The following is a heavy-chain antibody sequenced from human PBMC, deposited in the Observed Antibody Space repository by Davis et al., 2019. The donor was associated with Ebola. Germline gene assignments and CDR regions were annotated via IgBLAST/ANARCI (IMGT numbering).Heavy chain of an antibody. D-gene: IGHD6-19*01. Sequence: ASVKVSCKASGYTFTGYYMHWVRQAPGQGLEWMGRINPNSGGTNYAQKLQGRVTMTTDTSTSTAYMELRSLRSDDTAVYYCARAKAGEAVAGNWFDPWGQGTLVTVSS. CDR3: ARAKAGEAVAGNWFDP. CDR2: INPNSGGT. J-gene: IGHJ5*02. CDR1: GYTFTGYY. V-gene: IGHV1-2*06.